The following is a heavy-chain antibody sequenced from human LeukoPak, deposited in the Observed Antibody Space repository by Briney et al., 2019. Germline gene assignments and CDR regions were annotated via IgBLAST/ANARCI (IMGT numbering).Heavy chain of an antibody. CDR1: GFTFSSYG. D-gene: IGHD6-19*01. V-gene: IGHV3-30*02. J-gene: IGHJ4*02. CDR2: IRYDGSNK. CDR3: AKEAIPLAVAGLGVDY. Sequence: GGSLRLSCAASGFTFSSYGMHWVRQAPGKGLEWVAFIRYDGSNKYYADSVKGRFTISRDNSRNTLYLQMNSLRAEDTAVYYCAKEAIPLAVAGLGVDYWGQGTLVTVSS.